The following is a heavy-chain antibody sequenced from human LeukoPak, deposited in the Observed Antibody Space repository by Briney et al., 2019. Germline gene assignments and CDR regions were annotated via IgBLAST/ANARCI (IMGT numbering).Heavy chain of an antibody. CDR3: ASLGRMAAIGTEH. Sequence: PSETLSLTCTVSGGSISSYYWAWIRQPPGKGLQWIGSIDYSGTTYDNPSVKSRVTISLDTSKNQFSLKLSSVTAADTAVYYCASLGRMAAIGTEHWGQGTLVTVSS. J-gene: IGHJ4*02. D-gene: IGHD6-13*01. CDR2: IDYSGTT. CDR1: GGSISSYY. V-gene: IGHV4-39*07.